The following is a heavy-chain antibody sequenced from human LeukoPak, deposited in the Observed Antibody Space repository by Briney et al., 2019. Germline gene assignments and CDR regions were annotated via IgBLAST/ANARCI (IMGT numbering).Heavy chain of an antibody. CDR2: ITFSSSHI. J-gene: IGHJ4*02. D-gene: IGHD1-26*01. Sequence: TGGPLRLSCAASGFTFSGYVMTWVRQAPGKGLECVSSITFSSSHIYYADSVKGRFTISRDNTKDSLYLQMNSLRAEDTAVYYRAGRVGATWVDYWGQGTLVTVSS. V-gene: IGHV3-21*01. CDR3: AGRVGATWVDY. CDR1: GFTFSGYV.